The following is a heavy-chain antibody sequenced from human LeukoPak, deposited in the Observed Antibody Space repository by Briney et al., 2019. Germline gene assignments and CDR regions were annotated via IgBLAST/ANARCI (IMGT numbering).Heavy chain of an antibody. CDR2: MNPNSGNT. CDR1: GYTFTSYD. CDR3: ARGSEVVPGGGAFDI. D-gene: IGHD2-15*01. J-gene: IGHJ3*02. V-gene: IGHV1-8*01. Sequence: ASVTVSCKASGYTFTSYDIHWVRQATGQGLEWMGWMNPNSGNTGYAQKFQGRVTMTRNTSISTAYMELSSLRSEDTAVYYCARGSEVVPGGGAFDIWGQGTMVTVSS.